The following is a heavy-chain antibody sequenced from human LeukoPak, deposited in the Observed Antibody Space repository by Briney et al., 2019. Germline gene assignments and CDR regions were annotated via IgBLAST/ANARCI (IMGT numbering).Heavy chain of an antibody. CDR2: ISGSGGST. CDR1: GFTFSSYA. J-gene: IGHJ3*02. D-gene: IGHD6-13*01. CDR3: AKFYFVAAAGTYRDAFDI. V-gene: IGHV3-23*01. Sequence: PGGSLRLSCAASGFTFSSYAMSWVRRAPEKGLEWVSAISGSGGSTYYADSVKGRFTISRDNSKNTLYLQMNSLRAEDTAVYYCAKFYFVAAAGTYRDAFDIWGQGTMVIVSS.